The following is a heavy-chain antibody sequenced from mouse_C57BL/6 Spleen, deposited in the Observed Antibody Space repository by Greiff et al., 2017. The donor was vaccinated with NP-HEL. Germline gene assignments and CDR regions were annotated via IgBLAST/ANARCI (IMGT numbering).Heavy chain of an antibody. J-gene: IGHJ2*01. V-gene: IGHV1-59*01. CDR2: IDPSDSYT. Sequence: QVQLKQPGAELVRPGTSVKLSCKASGYTFTSYWMHWVKQRPGQGLEWIGVIDPSDSYTNYNQKFKGKATLTVDTSSSTAYMQLSSLTSEDSAVYYCARANYSNYYWGQGTTLTVSS. CDR3: ARANYSNYY. CDR1: GYTFTSYW. D-gene: IGHD2-5*01.